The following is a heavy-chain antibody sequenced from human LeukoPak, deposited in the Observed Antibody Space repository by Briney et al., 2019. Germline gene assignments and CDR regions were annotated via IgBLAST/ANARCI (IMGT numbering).Heavy chain of an antibody. CDR1: GGSISSGGYY. CDR3: ASLTTYYYDGSGYLN. J-gene: IGHJ4*02. D-gene: IGHD3-22*01. Sequence: SQTLSLTCTVSGGSISSGGYYWSWLRQHPGKGLEWIGYIYYSGSTYYNPSLKSRVTISVDTSKNQFSLKLSSVTAADTAVYYCASLTTYYYDGSGYLNWGQGTLVTVSS. V-gene: IGHV4-31*03. CDR2: IYYSGST.